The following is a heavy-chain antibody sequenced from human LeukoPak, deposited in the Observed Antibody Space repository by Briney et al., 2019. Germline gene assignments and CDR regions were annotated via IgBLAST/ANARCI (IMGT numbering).Heavy chain of an antibody. J-gene: IGHJ3*02. D-gene: IGHD3-16*01. CDR3: ARWETYITNAFDI. V-gene: IGHV4-61*02. CDR2: IYPSGST. CDR1: GGSISSGSYY. Sequence: PSETLSLTCTVSGGSISSGSYYWSWIRQPAGKGLEWIGRIYPSGSTNYNPSLKSRVTMSVDTSKNQFSLKLSSVTAADTAVYYCARWETYITNAFDIWGQGTMVTVSS.